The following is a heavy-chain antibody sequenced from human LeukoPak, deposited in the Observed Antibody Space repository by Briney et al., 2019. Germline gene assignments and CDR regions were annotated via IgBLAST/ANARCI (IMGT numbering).Heavy chain of an antibody. J-gene: IGHJ6*02. CDR2: IYYSGST. V-gene: IGHV4-61*08. D-gene: IGHD2-21*02. Sequence: PSETLSLTCTVSGGSIIGGDYYWNWIRQPPGKGLEWIGYIYYSGSTNYNPSLKSRVTISVDTSKNQFSLKLSSVTAADTAVYYCARGDVLQSYYYYGMDVWGQGTTVTVSS. CDR1: GGSIIGGDYY. CDR3: ARGDVLQSYYYYGMDV.